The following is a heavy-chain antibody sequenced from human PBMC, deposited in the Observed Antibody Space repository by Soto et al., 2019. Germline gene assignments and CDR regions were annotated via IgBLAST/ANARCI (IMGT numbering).Heavy chain of an antibody. J-gene: IGHJ4*02. Sequence: EVQLLESRGGLVQPGGSLRLSCAASGFTFSSYAMSWVRQAPGKGLEWVSAISGSGGSTYYADSVKGRFTISRDNSKNTLYLQMNSLRAEDTAVYYCAKRVKFGGVMDYWGQGTLVTVSS. CDR2: ISGSGGST. CDR3: AKRVKFGGVMDY. V-gene: IGHV3-23*01. CDR1: GFTFSSYA. D-gene: IGHD3-16*01.